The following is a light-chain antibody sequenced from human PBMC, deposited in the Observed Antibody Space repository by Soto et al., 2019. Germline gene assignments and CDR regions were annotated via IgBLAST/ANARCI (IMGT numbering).Light chain of an antibody. CDR2: DVS. J-gene: IGLJ1*01. CDR3: SSYTSSSTYV. V-gene: IGLV2-14*03. CDR1: SSDVCGYNF. Sequence: QSVLTQPASVSGSPGQSIAISCTGSSSDVCGYNFVSWYQQHSGKAPKLMISDVSNRPSGVSDRFSGSKSGNTASLTISGLQAEDEADYFYSSYTSSSTYVFGTGTKLTVL.